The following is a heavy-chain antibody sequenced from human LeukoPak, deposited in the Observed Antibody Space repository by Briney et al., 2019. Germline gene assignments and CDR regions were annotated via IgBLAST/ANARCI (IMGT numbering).Heavy chain of an antibody. CDR2: IKSDGRST. J-gene: IGHJ3*02. Sequence: GGSLRLSCAASGFTFSNYWMHWVRQAPGKGLVWVSRIKSDGRSTKYADSVKGRFTISRDNAKNMMYLQMESLRADDTAIYYCARGTAVAERPSDAFDIWGQGTMVTVSS. CDR3: ARGTAVAERPSDAFDI. D-gene: IGHD6-19*01. V-gene: IGHV3-74*03. CDR1: GFTFSNYW.